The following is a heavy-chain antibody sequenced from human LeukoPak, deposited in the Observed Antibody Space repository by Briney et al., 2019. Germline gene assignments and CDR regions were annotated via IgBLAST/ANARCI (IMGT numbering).Heavy chain of an antibody. Sequence: LSLTCTVSGGSISSYYWSWVRQAPGKGLEWVSYISSSSSTIYYADSVKGRFTISRDNAKNSLYLQMNSLRAEDTAVYFCARDFHVRLYDIGGYSYWGQGTLVTVSS. J-gene: IGHJ4*02. V-gene: IGHV3-48*01. D-gene: IGHD3-22*01. CDR1: GGSISSYY. CDR2: ISSSSSTI. CDR3: ARDFHVRLYDIGGYSY.